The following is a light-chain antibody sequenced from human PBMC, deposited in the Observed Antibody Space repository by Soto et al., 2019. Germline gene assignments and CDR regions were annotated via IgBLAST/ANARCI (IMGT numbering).Light chain of an antibody. J-gene: IGKJ5*01. CDR2: DAS. CDR3: QQRSNWPIT. CDR1: QRVSSY. Sequence: EIVLTQSPATLSLSPGERATLSCRASQRVSSYLAWYQQKPGQAPRLLIYDASNRATGIPARFSGSGSGTDFTLTISSQEPEDVAIFYCQQRSNWPITVRQGTRLQ. V-gene: IGKV3-11*01.